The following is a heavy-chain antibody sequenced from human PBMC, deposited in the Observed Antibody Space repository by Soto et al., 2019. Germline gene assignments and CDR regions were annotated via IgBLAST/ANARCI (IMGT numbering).Heavy chain of an antibody. CDR1: GYTFTSYD. V-gene: IGHV1-8*01. Sequence: GASVKVSCKASGYTFTSYDINWVRQATGQGLEWMGWMNPNSGNTGYALKFQGRVTMTRNTSISTAYMELSSLRSEDTAVYYCARVLADFSSTSCYTYDAFDIWGQGTMVTVSS. D-gene: IGHD2-2*02. CDR3: ARVLADFSSTSCYTYDAFDI. J-gene: IGHJ3*02. CDR2: MNPNSGNT.